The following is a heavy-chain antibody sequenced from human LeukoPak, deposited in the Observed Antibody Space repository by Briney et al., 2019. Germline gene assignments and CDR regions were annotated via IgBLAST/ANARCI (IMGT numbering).Heavy chain of an antibody. CDR3: ARVPDLYGMDV. J-gene: IGHJ6*02. V-gene: IGHV1-69*04. D-gene: IGHD1-14*01. Sequence: GASVKVSCKASGGTFSSYAISWVRQAPGQGLEWMGRIIPILGIANYAQKFQGRVTITADKSTSTAYMELCSLRSEDTAVYYCARVPDLYGMDVWGQGTTVTVSS. CDR1: GGTFSSYA. CDR2: IIPILGIA.